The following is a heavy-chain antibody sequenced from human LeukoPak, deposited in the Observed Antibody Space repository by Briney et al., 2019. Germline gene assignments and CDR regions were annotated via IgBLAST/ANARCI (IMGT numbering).Heavy chain of an antibody. CDR3: ARDQGGSYSY. V-gene: IGHV3-48*01. J-gene: IGHJ4*02. CDR1: GLTFGSYS. CDR2: ISSLSGTR. D-gene: IGHD1-26*01. Sequence: PGGSLRLSCAASGLTFGSYSMNWVRQAPGKGLEWVSFISSLSGTREYADSVKGRFTISRDNAKNSLYLQMNSLRAEDTAVYYCARDQGGSYSYWGQGTLVTVSS.